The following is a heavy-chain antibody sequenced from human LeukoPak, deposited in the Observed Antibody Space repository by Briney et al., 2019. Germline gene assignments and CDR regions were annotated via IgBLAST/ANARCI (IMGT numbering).Heavy chain of an antibody. V-gene: IGHV1-8*01. CDR3: ARGLYGVPQH. CDR1: GYTFTSYD. CDR2: MNCNNGNT. D-gene: IGHD4-17*01. Sequence: ASVKVSCQPSGYTFTSYDINWVRQATGQGLEWLGGMNCNNGNTGYEQKFKGRVTMTRNSSISTAYMELSSLRSGDTAVYNCARGLYGVPQHWGQGTLVTVSS. J-gene: IGHJ1*01.